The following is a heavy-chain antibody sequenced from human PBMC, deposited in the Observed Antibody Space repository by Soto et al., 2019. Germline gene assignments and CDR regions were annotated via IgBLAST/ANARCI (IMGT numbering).Heavy chain of an antibody. J-gene: IGHJ5*02. V-gene: IGHV4-39*01. CDR1: GDSIISSDFY. D-gene: IGHD3-3*02. CDR2: IFYLGSS. CDR3: ARHSLALRKNNWFDP. Sequence: SETLSLTCPVSGDSIISSDFYWGWVRQPPGKGLEWIGSIFYLGSSYYNPSLKSRVTMSVDTSKNQFSLRLRSVTAADTALYFCARHSLALRKNNWFDPWGQGIMVTVSS.